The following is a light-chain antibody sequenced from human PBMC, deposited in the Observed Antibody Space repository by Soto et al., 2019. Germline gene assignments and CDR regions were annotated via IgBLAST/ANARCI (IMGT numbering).Light chain of an antibody. CDR2: DAS. CDR1: QTISTF. J-gene: IGKJ4*01. CDR3: QQTYSTFVS. V-gene: IGKV1-39*01. Sequence: DIQMTQSPSSLSASVGDRVPITCRSSQTISTFLHWFQQKPGKAPNLLIYDASSLQSGVPSRFSGSGSGTDFTLTISSLQPEDFGTYYCQQTYSTFVSFGGGTKVEMK.